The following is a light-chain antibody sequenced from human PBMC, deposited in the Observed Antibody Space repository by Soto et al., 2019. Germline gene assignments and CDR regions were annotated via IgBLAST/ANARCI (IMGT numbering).Light chain of an antibody. J-gene: IGKJ5*01. CDR1: QGISSY. V-gene: IGKV1-9*01. Sequence: DSQLTDGQSLQTASVFYRVNITFRASQGISSYLAWYQQKPGKAPKLLIYAASTLQSGVPSRFSGSGSGTEFTLTISSLQPEDFATYYCQQLNSYRLTFGQGTRLEIK. CDR2: AAS. CDR3: QQLNSYRLT.